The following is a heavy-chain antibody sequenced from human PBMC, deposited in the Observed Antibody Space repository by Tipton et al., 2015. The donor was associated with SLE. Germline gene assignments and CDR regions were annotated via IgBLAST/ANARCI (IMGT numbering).Heavy chain of an antibody. J-gene: IGHJ6*03. D-gene: IGHD6-6*01. CDR3: ARGLTYSSSSYYYYYYMDV. V-gene: IGHV4-31*03. CDR2: IYYSGYT. Sequence: TLSLTCTVSGGSISSGNYYWNWIRQHPGKGLEWIGYIYYSGYTYYNPSLKSRVSISLDTSKNQFSLKLTSVTAADTAVYYCARGLTYSSSSYYYYYYMDVWGKGTTVTVSS. CDR1: GGSISSGNYY.